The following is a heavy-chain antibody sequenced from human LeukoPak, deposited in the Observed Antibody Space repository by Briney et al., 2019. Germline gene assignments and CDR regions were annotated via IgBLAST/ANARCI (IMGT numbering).Heavy chain of an antibody. Sequence: ASVKVSCKASGGTFSSYAISWVRQAPGQGLEWMGWMNPNSGNTGYAQKFQGRVTMTTNISITTAYMELSSLTSEDTAVYFCASGHGGSYYYYYGMDVWGQGTTVTVSS. J-gene: IGHJ6*02. CDR1: GGTFSSYA. CDR3: ASGHGGSYYYYYGMDV. CDR2: MNPNSGNT. V-gene: IGHV1-8*02. D-gene: IGHD1-26*01.